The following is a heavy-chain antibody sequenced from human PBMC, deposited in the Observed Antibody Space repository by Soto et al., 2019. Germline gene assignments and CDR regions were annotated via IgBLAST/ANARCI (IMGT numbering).Heavy chain of an antibody. CDR1: GGSISSYY. J-gene: IGHJ4*02. CDR3: ATLGRVRDY. Sequence: SETLSLTCTVSGGSISSYYWSWIRQPPGKGLEWIGYIYYSGSTNYNPSLKSRVTISVDTSKNQFSLKLSSVTAADTAVYYCATLGRVRDYWGQGTLVTVSS. D-gene: IGHD3-10*01. CDR2: IYYSGST. V-gene: IGHV4-59*08.